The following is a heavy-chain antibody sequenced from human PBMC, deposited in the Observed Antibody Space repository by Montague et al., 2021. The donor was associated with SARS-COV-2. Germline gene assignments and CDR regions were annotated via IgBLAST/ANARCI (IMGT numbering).Heavy chain of an antibody. CDR1: GGSISSGGYY. D-gene: IGHD6-13*01. J-gene: IGHJ4*02. V-gene: IGHV4-31*03. CDR2: IYYSGST. CDR3: ARSESPSYSSSPFDY. Sequence: TLSLTCIVSGGSISSGGYYWSWIRQHPGKGLEWIGYIYYSGSTYYNPSLKSRLSISLDTSKNNFSLRLSSVAAADTAVYYCARSESPSYSSSPFDYWGQGTLVTVSS.